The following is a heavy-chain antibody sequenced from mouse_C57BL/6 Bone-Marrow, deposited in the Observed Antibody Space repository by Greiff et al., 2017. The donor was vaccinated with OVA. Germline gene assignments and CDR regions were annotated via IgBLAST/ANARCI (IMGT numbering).Heavy chain of an antibody. CDR3: ARGIRRRGAYAMDY. J-gene: IGHJ4*01. CDR2: IDPSDSET. V-gene: IGHV1-52*01. Sequence: QVQLQQPGAELVRPGSSVKLSCKASGYTFTSYWMHWVKQRPIQGLEWIGNIDPSDSETHYNQKFKDKATLTVDKSSSTAYMQRSSLTSEDSAVYYCARGIRRRGAYAMDYWGQGTSVTVSS. D-gene: IGHD2-12*01. CDR1: GYTFTSYW.